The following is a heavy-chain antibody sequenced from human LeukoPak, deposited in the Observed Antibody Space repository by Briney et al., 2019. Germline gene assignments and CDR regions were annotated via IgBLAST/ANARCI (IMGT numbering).Heavy chain of an antibody. CDR1: GFTFSTYG. CDR2: IKEDGSEK. V-gene: IGHV3-7*03. D-gene: IGHD6-13*01. Sequence: PGGSLRLSCAASGFTFSTYGMHWVRQAPGKGLEWVANIKEDGSEKYFVDSVKGRFTISRDNAKNSLYLQMNSLRAEDTALYHCARVGYSSSWSTVWGYYYYYYMDVWGKGTTVTISS. CDR3: ARVGYSSSWSTVWGYYYYYYMDV. J-gene: IGHJ6*03.